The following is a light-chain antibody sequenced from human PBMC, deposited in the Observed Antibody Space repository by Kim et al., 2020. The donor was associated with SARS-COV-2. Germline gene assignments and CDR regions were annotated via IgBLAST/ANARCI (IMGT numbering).Light chain of an antibody. CDR3: RQGTHCTPRT. V-gene: IGKV2-30*02. Sequence: DVELTQSPLSLPVTLGQPASISCRSSQSLVHSDGNNNLNWFQQRPGQSPKRLIYRVSNRVSGVPDRFSGSGAGTDFTLKISSVEAKDVGVYYSRQGTHCTPRTFGQGTQLEIK. CDR1: QSLVHSDGNNN. J-gene: IGKJ5*01. CDR2: RVS.